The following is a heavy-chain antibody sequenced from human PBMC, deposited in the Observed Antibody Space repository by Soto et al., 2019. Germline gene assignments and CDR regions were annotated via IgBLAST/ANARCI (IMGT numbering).Heavy chain of an antibody. CDR3: AAKRGYSYGLGLELMDV. CDR2: IVVGSGNT. J-gene: IGHJ6*02. D-gene: IGHD5-18*01. Sequence: SVKVSCKASGFTFTSSAVQCVRQARGQRLEWIGWIVVGSGNTNYAQKFQERVTITRDMSTSTAYMELSSLRSEDTAVYYCAAKRGYSYGLGLELMDVWGQGTTVTVSS. CDR1: GFTFTSSA. V-gene: IGHV1-58*01.